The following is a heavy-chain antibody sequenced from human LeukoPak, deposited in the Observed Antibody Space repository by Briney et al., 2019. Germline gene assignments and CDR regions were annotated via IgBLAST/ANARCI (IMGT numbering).Heavy chain of an antibody. Sequence: SETLSLTCTVSGGSISSYYWSWIWQPPGKGLEWIGYIYYSGSTNYNPSLKSRVTIPVDTSKNQFSLKLSSVTAADTAVYYCARVGCSSTSCYYYYYMDVWGKGTTVTVSS. CDR2: IYYSGST. CDR1: GGSISSYY. D-gene: IGHD2-2*01. CDR3: ARVGCSSTSCYYYYYMDV. V-gene: IGHV4-59*01. J-gene: IGHJ6*03.